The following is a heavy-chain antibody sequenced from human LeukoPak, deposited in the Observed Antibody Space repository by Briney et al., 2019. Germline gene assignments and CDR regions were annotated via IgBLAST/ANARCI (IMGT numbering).Heavy chain of an antibody. CDR3: AKDQAVVEMATIFDY. J-gene: IGHJ4*02. Sequence: GGSLRLSCAASGFTFSSYSMNWVRQAPGKGLEWVSSISSSSSYIYYADSVKGRFTISRDNSKNTLYLQMNSLRAEDTAVYYCAKDQAVVEMATIFDYWGQGTLVTVSS. D-gene: IGHD5-24*01. CDR2: ISSSSSYI. V-gene: IGHV3-21*01. CDR1: GFTFSSYS.